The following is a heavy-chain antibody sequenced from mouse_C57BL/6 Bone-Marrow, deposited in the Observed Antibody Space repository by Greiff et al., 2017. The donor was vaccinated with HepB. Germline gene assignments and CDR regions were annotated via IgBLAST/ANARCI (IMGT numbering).Heavy chain of an antibody. J-gene: IGHJ4*01. CDR1: GFNIKDDY. V-gene: IGHV14-4*01. CDR3: TTPLYYDYDEGYAMDY. CDR2: IDPENGDT. Sequence: EVMLVESGAELVRPGASVKLSCTASGFNIKDDYMHWVKQRPEQGLEWIGWIDPENGDTEYASKFQGKATITADTSSNTAYLQLSSLTSEDTAVYYCTTPLYYDYDEGYAMDYWGQGTSVTVSS. D-gene: IGHD2-4*01.